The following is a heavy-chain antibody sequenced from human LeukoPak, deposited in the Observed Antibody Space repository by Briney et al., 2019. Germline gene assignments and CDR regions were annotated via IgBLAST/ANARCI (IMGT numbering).Heavy chain of an antibody. V-gene: IGHV3-23*01. CDR2: ISGSGGST. CDR1: GFTFSSYA. CDR3: AKNYGSGSYYNLEYFQH. Sequence: GGSLRLSCAASGFTFSSYAMSWVRQAPGKGLEWVSAISGSGGSTYYADSVKGRFTISRDNSKNTLYLQMNSLRAEDTAVYYCAKNYGSGSYYNLEYFQHWGQGTLVTVSS. D-gene: IGHD3-10*01. J-gene: IGHJ1*01.